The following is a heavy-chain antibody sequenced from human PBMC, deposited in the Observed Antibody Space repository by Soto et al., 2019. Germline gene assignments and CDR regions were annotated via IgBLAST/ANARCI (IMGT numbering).Heavy chain of an antibody. J-gene: IGHJ3*02. CDR2: MNPNSGNT. D-gene: IGHD2-8*01. Sequence: QVQLVQSGAEVKKPGASVKVSCKASGYTFTSYDINWVRQATGQGLEWMGWMNPNSGNTGYAQKFQGRVTMTRNTSISTAYMELSSLRSEDTAVYYWATEGYCTNGVCYTPDAFDIWGQGTMVTVSS. V-gene: IGHV1-8*01. CDR3: ATEGYCTNGVCYTPDAFDI. CDR1: GYTFTSYD.